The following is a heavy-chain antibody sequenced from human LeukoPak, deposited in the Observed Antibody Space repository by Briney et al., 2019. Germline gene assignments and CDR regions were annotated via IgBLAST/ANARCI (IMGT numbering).Heavy chain of an antibody. V-gene: IGHV4-39*07. CDR2: IYYTGIT. Sequence: KPSETLSLTCTVSGASITSSNYYWLWLRQPPGKGLEWIGSIYYTGITYYNLSLKSRVTISVDTSKNQFSLKLSSVTAADTAVYYCARGQVFGELSRWGQGTLVTVSS. D-gene: IGHD3-10*01. CDR1: GASITSSNYY. CDR3: ARGQVFGELSR. J-gene: IGHJ4*02.